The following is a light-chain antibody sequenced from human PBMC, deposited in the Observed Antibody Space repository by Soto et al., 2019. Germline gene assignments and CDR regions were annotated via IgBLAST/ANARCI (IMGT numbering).Light chain of an antibody. CDR1: STDVGGYDY. V-gene: IGLV2-14*01. CDR2: GVS. Sequence: QSVLTQPASVSGSPGQSITISCTGRSTDVGGYDYVSWYQQHPGKAPKLLIYGVSTRPSGTSNRFSGSKSGNTASLSISGLQHDDEADYYCSSFTGSSSLVFGGGTKVTVL. CDR3: SSFTGSSSLV. J-gene: IGLJ3*02.